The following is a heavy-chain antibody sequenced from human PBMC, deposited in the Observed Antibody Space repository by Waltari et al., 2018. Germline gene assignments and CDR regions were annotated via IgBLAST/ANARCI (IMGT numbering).Heavy chain of an antibody. Sequence: QLQLQESGPGLVKPSGTLSLTCVVSGGSMISNYCWSWVRQTPRKGLEWIGQVDRSGTTTYNTSFASRGIMSLDTAINHFSLNMVSATAADTAVYYCARDRGRGLYLDSWGRGTLVSVSP. CDR1: GGSMISNYC. CDR3: ARDRGRGLYLDS. V-gene: IGHV4-4*02. J-gene: IGHJ4*02. D-gene: IGHD2-15*01. CDR2: VDRSGTT.